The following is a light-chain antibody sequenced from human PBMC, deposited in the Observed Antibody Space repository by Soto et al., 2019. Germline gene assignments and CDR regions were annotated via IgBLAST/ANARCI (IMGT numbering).Light chain of an antibody. CDR2: AAS. J-gene: IGKJ5*01. V-gene: IGKV1-39*01. CDR3: QQSYSTLIT. CDR1: QSISSY. Sequence: DIQIAQSRSSVSACVVDSFTITCRASQSISSYLNWYQQKPGKAPKLLIYAASSLQSGVPSRFSGSGSGTDFTLTISSLQPEDFATYYCQQSYSTLITFGQGTRLEIK.